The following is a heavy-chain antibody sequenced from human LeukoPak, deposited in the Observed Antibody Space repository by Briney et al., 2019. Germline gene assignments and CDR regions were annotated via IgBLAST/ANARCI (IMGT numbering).Heavy chain of an antibody. V-gene: IGHV1-18*01. CDR2: ISAYNGNT. Sequence: ASVKVSCKASGYTFTSYGISWVRQAPGQGLEWMGWISAYNGNTNYAQKLHGRVTMTTDTSTSTAYMELRSLRSDDTAVYYCARDYCSSTSCPSMDVWGKGTTVTVSS. J-gene: IGHJ6*03. CDR1: GYTFTSYG. CDR3: ARDYCSSTSCPSMDV. D-gene: IGHD2-2*01.